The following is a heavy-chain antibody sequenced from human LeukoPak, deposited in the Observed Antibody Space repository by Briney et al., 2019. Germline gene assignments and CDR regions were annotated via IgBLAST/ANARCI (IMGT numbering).Heavy chain of an antibody. CDR2: IYYSGST. CDR1: GGSISSGGYY. CDR3: ARDNSRSSTVDY. Sequence: SETLSLTCTVSGGSISSGGYYWSWIRQHPGKGLEWIGYIYYSGSTYYNPSFKSRVTISVDTSKNQFSLKLSSVTAADTAVYYCARDNSRSSTVDYWGQGTLVTVSS. V-gene: IGHV4-31*03. J-gene: IGHJ4*02. D-gene: IGHD2/OR15-2a*01.